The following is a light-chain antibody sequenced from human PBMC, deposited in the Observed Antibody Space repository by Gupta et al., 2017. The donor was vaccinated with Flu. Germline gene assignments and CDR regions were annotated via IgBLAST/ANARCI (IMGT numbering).Light chain of an antibody. CDR1: QRVSSY. J-gene: IGKJ2*03. Sequence: EIMWTQSPATLPLSPCYRDTLSCSTSQRVSSYLAWYQQKPGQAPRLLIYYATNRATDIPARFSSSGSGTDFPLTISSLEPEDFAVYSCQQRSNWPNSFGQGTKLEIK. V-gene: IGKV3-11*01. CDR3: QQRSNWPNS. CDR2: YAT.